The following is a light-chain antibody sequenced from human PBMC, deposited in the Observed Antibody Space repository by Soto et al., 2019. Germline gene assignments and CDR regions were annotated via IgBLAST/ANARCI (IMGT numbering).Light chain of an antibody. V-gene: IGKV3-11*01. Sequence: EIVLTQSPATLSLSPGERATLSCRASQRVSNFLAWYQQKPGQAPRLLIFHASNRATAIPARFSGSGSGTDFTLTISSLEPEDFAVYYGQQRSNWPPEITFGQGTRLEI. CDR2: HAS. J-gene: IGKJ5*01. CDR1: QRVSNF. CDR3: QQRSNWPPEIT.